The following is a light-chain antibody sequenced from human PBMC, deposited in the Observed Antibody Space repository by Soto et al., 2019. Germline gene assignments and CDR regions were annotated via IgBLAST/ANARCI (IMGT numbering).Light chain of an antibody. J-gene: IGLJ2*01. V-gene: IGLV2-11*01. Sequence: QSALTQPRSVSGSPGQSVTISCTGTSSDVGGYNYVSWYHQHPGKAPKLMIYDVSKRPSGVPDRFSGSKSGNTASLTISGLQAEDEADYYCCSHAGSGLFGGGTKLTVL. CDR2: DVS. CDR3: CSHAGSGL. CDR1: SSDVGGYNY.